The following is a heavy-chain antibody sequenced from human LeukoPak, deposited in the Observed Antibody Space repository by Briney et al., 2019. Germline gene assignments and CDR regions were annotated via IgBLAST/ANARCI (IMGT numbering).Heavy chain of an antibody. J-gene: IGHJ4*02. CDR1: GDSISSSNYY. Sequence: PSETLSLTCTVSGDSISSSNYYWGWIRQPPGKGLEWIGNIYYSGSTYYDPSLKSRVTISVDTSKNQFSLKLSSVTAADTAVYCAREFTFGGVIGYWGQGTLVTVSS. CDR2: IYYSGST. V-gene: IGHV4-39*07. CDR3: AREFTFGGVIGY. D-gene: IGHD3-16*01.